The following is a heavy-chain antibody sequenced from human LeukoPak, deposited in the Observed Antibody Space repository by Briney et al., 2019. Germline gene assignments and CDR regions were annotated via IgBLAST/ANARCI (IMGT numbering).Heavy chain of an antibody. Sequence: GGSLRLSCAASGFTFSSYSMTWVRQAPGKGLEWVSFISGSSTYINYADAVKGRFTISRDNAKNSLYLQMNSLRAEDKAVYYCARDRPYDYWGQGTLVTVSS. CDR3: ARDRPYDY. CDR1: GFTFSSYS. J-gene: IGHJ4*02. V-gene: IGHV3-21*01. CDR2: ISGSSTYI.